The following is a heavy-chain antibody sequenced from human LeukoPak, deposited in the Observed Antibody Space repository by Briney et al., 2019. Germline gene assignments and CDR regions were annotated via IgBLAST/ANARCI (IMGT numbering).Heavy chain of an antibody. V-gene: IGHV1-8*03. CDR1: GYTFTSYD. CDR2: MNPNSGNT. CDR3: ARSSDFWSGYSDY. J-gene: IGHJ4*02. D-gene: IGHD3-3*01. Sequence: ASVKVSCKASGYTFTSYDINWVRQATGQGLEWMGWMNPNSGNTGYAQKFQGRVTITRNTSISTAYMELSSLRSEDTAVYYCARSSDFWSGYSDYWGQGTLVTVSS.